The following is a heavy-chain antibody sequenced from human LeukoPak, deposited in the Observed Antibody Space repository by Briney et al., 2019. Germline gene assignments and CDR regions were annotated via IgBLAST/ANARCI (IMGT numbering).Heavy chain of an antibody. CDR1: GGSISSGSYY. CDR2: IYTSGST. V-gene: IGHV4-61*02. D-gene: IGHD2-15*01. CDR3: ARGANGYCSGGSCLPFDP. J-gene: IGHJ5*02. Sequence: PSQTLSLTCTVSGGSISSGSYYWSWIRQPAGKGLEWIGRIYTSGSTNYNPSLKSRVTISVDTSKNQFSLKLSSVTAADTAVYYCARGANGYCSGGSCLPFDPWGQGTLVTVSS.